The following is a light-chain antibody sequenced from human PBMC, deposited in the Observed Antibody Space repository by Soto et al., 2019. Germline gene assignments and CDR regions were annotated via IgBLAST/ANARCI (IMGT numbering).Light chain of an antibody. CDR1: QTLSTNS. J-gene: IGKJ3*01. Sequence: EIVLTQSPGTLSLSPGERATLSCRASQTLSTNSLAWYQQRPGQTPLLLIYAASTRDTDIPDRFNGSGSGTDFALTISRLEPEDFALYYCQQYNDSPLTFGPGTKVDVK. V-gene: IGKV3-20*01. CDR3: QQYNDSPLT. CDR2: AAS.